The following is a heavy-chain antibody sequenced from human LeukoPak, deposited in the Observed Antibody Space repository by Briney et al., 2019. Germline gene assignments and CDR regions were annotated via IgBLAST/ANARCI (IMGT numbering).Heavy chain of an antibody. Sequence: GGSLRLSCSASGFTFSSYAMSWVRQAPGKGLEWVSAISGSGGSTYYADSVKGRFTISRDNSKNTLSLQMNSLRAEDTAVYYCAKFRYSSSSYFDYWGQGTLVTVSS. V-gene: IGHV3-23*01. D-gene: IGHD6-6*01. J-gene: IGHJ4*02. CDR2: ISGSGGST. CDR3: AKFRYSSSSYFDY. CDR1: GFTFSSYA.